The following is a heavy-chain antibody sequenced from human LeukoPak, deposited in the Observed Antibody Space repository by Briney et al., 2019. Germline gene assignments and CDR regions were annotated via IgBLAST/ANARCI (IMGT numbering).Heavy chain of an antibody. CDR3: ARDRGDCSGGSCYSSNWFDP. D-gene: IGHD2-15*01. J-gene: IGHJ5*02. V-gene: IGHV4-59*01. CDR2: IYYSGTT. Sequence: PSETLSLTCTVSGGSISSYYWSWIRQPPGKGLEWIGYIYYSGTTNYNPSLKSRVTISVDTSKNQFSLKLRSVTAADTAVYYCARDRGDCSGGSCYSSNWFDPWGQGTLVTVSS. CDR1: GGSISSYY.